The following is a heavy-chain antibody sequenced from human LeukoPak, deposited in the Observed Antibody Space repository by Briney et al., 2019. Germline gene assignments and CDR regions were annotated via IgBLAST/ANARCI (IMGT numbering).Heavy chain of an antibody. CDR1: GYTFTSYA. J-gene: IGHJ4*02. D-gene: IGHD3-9*01. Sequence: GASVKVSCKASGYTFTSYAMHWVRQAPGQRLEWMGWINAGNGNTNYAQKLQGRVTMTTDTSTSTAYMELRSLRSDDTAVYYCARVDTRRIRYFDWFGVSDYWGQGTLVTVSS. CDR2: INAGNGNT. V-gene: IGHV1-3*01. CDR3: ARVDTRRIRYFDWFGVSDY.